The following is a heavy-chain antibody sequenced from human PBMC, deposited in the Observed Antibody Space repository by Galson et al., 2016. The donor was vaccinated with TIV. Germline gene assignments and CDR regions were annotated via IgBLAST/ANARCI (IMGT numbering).Heavy chain of an antibody. CDR1: GFTFIGYY. D-gene: IGHD4-23*01. J-gene: IGHJ4*02. CDR3: ALVTPRIFN. CDR2: IDPDSGTT. V-gene: IGHV1-2*04. Sequence: SVKVSCKASGFTFIGYYIHWVRQAPGQGLEWMGWIDPDSGTTNYAQKFQGWVTMTRDTSVATASMKLSRLTSEDTAVYYCALVTPRIFNWGQGTLVTVSS.